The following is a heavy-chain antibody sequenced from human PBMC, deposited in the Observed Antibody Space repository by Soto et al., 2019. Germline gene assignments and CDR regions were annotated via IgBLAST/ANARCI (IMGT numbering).Heavy chain of an antibody. CDR1: GFSLGDYA. D-gene: IGHD3-10*01. V-gene: IGHV3-49*04. J-gene: IGHJ5*02. CDR3: VTDKGSSWFGGWFDP. Sequence: GGSLRLSCSGSGFSLGDYAMGWVRQAPGKGLEGVAFIRSKTYSGTTEYASPVKGRFTISRDDSKGFAYLDMNILQTEDTAIYYCVTDKGSSWFGGWFDPWCQGTQVTVSS. CDR2: IRSKTYSGTT.